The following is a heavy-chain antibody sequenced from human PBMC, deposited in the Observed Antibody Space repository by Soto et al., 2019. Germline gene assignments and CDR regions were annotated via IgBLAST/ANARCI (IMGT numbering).Heavy chain of an antibody. D-gene: IGHD4-17*01. Sequence: DVQLVESGGGLIQPGGSLRLSCAASGFTVSGKKYLVWVRQAPGKGLEWVSALYDVDGTYYADSVKGRFTTSADSSKTIVYLQMNGLRPDDTAVYYCASWHLREHAYDIWGQGTAVTVSS. CDR2: LYDVDGT. CDR3: ASWHLREHAYDI. J-gene: IGHJ3*02. V-gene: IGHV3-53*01. CDR1: GFTVSGKKY.